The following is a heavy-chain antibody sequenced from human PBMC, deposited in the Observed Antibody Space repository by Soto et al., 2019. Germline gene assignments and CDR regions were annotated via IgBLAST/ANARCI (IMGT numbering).Heavy chain of an antibody. J-gene: IGHJ5*02. D-gene: IGHD6-19*01. V-gene: IGHV4-59*01. CDR3: AGHGWLVRGVGSYWSDP. CDR1: GGSISSNY. CDR2: ISNSGNT. Sequence: PSETLSLTCTVSGGSISSNYGSWIRQSPGKGLEWIGYISNSGNTKYNPSLESRVTMSVDTSKNQFSLKLRSVTAADTAVYYCAGHGWLVRGVGSYWSDPWGQGTQVTVSS.